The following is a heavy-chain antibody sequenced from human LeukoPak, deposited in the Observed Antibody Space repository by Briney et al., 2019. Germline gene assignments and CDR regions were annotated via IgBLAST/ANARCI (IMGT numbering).Heavy chain of an antibody. J-gene: IGHJ3*02. Sequence: GGSLRLSCAASGFTFSSYWTHWVRQVPGKGLVWVSRINSDGSSTSYADPVKGRFTISRDNAKNTLYLQMNSLRAEDTAVYYCARRSAAKDAFDIWGQGTMVTVSS. V-gene: IGHV3-74*01. CDR3: ARRSAAKDAFDI. CDR2: INSDGSST. CDR1: GFTFSSYW. D-gene: IGHD6-25*01.